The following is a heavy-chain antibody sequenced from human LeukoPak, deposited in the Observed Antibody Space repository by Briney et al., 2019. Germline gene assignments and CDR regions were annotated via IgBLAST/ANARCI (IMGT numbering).Heavy chain of an antibody. J-gene: IGHJ6*02. CDR2: IGRAGDT. D-gene: IGHD6-19*01. V-gene: IGHV3-13*04. Sequence: GGSLRLSCAAVGFSFNAYDMHWVRQGTGRGLEWVSYIGRAGDTYYAGSVKGRFTISRDDAKNSLYLQLNSLGVGDTAVYYCARDSSGWGLAVWGQGTTVTVSS. CDR1: GFSFNAYD. CDR3: ARDSSGWGLAV.